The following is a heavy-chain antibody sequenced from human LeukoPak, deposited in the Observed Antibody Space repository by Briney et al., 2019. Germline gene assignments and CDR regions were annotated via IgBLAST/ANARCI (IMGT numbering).Heavy chain of an antibody. Sequence: GGSLRLSCAASGFTFSTYGMHWVRQAPGKGLDWVAFIRYDGSEGYYADSVKDRFTVSRDNSKNRMYLQMNSLRAEDTAIYYCAKVGYGWYEVDYWGQGTLITVSS. D-gene: IGHD6-19*01. V-gene: IGHV3-30*02. CDR1: GFTFSTYG. J-gene: IGHJ4*02. CDR3: AKVGYGWYEVDY. CDR2: IRYDGSEG.